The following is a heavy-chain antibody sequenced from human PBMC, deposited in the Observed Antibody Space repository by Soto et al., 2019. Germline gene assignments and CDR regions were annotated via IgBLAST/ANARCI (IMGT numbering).Heavy chain of an antibody. J-gene: IGHJ4*02. CDR1: GGSISNYY. CDR2: VSYSGST. D-gene: IGHD2-8*01. V-gene: IGHV4-59*01. Sequence: QVQLQEAGPGLVTPSETLSITCTVSGGSISNYYWSWIRQPPGKGLEWIGDVSYSGSTSYHPSVESRITISVATSKSRVSLKVTSVTAADTAVYYCARVGGSRTNGFACWGQVTLVTVSS. CDR3: ARVGGSRTNGFAC.